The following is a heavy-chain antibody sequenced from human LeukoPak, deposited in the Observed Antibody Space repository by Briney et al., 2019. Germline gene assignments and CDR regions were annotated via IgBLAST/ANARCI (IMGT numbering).Heavy chain of an antibody. CDR1: GYTFTSYD. CDR2: MNPNSGNT. CDR3: ATDIATNPPDFDY. V-gene: IGHV1-8*01. Sequence: ASVKVSCKASGYTFTSYDINWVRQATGQGLEWMGYMNPNSGNTVYAQRFQGRVTLTSDTSMSTAYMELSSLRSEDTAVYYCATDIATNPPDFDYWGQGTLVTVSS. J-gene: IGHJ4*02. D-gene: IGHD1-26*01.